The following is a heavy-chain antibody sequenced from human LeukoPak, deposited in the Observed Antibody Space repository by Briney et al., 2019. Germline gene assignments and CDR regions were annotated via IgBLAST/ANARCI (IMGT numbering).Heavy chain of an antibody. CDR1: GFTFSSHG. D-gene: IGHD6-13*01. Sequence: LRLSCAASGFTFSSHGMHWIRQPPGKGLEWIGYIYYTGSTDYNPSLKSRVAISVDTSKNQFSLKLSSVTAADTAVYYCARGSKAAPGTFDYWGQGTLVTVSS. V-gene: IGHV4-59*11. CDR3: ARGSKAAPGTFDY. J-gene: IGHJ4*02. CDR2: IYYTGST.